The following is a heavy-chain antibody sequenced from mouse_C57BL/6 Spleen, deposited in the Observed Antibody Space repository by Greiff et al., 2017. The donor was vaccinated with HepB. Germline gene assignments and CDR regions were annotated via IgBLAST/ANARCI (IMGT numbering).Heavy chain of an antibody. CDR2: ISYDGSN. D-gene: IGHD2-3*01. CDR1: GYSITSGYY. J-gene: IGHJ2*01. CDR3: ARDYDGYYYFDY. V-gene: IGHV3-6*01. Sequence: ESGPGLVKPSQSLSLTCSVTGYSITSGYYWNWIRQFPGNKLEWMGYISYDGSNNYNPSLKKRISITRDTSKNQFFLKLNSVTTEDTATYYCARDYDGYYYFDYWGQGTTLTVSS.